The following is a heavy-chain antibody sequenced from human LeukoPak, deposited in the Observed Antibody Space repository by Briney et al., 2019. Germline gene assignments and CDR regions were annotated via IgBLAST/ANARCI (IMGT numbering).Heavy chain of an antibody. CDR2: IRYDGSNK. CDR3: AKVAVPAAMGQFDY. CDR1: XFTFXXXG. V-gene: IGHV3-30*02. J-gene: IGHJ4*02. Sequence: LXXAXSXFTFXXXGMHXXRXXPXXXXXXXAFIRYDGSNKYYADSVKGRFTISRDNSKNTLYLQMNSLRAEDTAVYYCAKVAVPAAMGQFDYWGQGTLVTVSS. D-gene: IGHD2-2*01.